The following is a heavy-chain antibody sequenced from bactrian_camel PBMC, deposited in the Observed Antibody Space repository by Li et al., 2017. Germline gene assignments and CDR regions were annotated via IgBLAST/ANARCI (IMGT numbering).Heavy chain of an antibody. J-gene: IGHJ6*01. V-gene: IGHV3S1*01. CDR3: ATVGTVVADFAY. CDR2: IIHDGDIT. CDR1: GNTYC. D-gene: IGHD6*01. Sequence: VQLVESGGGSVRAGGSLRLSCAASGNTYCMGWFRQAPGKGLEWVSRIIHDGDITYYPDSVRGRFAISRDNAKNTVYLQMNSLKSEDTALYYCATVGTVVADFAYWGQGTQVTVS.